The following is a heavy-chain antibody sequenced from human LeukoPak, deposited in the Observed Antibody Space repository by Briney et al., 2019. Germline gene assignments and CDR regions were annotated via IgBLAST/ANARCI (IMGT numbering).Heavy chain of an antibody. D-gene: IGHD2-2*02. CDR1: GYSFTSYW. V-gene: IGHV5-51*01. Sequence: GESLKISCKGSGYSFTSYWIGWVRQMPGKGLEWMGIIYPGDSDTRYSPSFQGQVTISADKSISTAYLQWSSLKASDTAMYYCASQPLYCSSTSCYTGGWFDPWGQGTLATVSS. CDR3: ASQPLYCSSTSCYTGGWFDP. J-gene: IGHJ5*02. CDR2: IYPGDSDT.